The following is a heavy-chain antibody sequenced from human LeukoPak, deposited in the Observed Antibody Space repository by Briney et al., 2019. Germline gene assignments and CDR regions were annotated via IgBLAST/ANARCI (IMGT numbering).Heavy chain of an antibody. CDR2: IYYSGST. J-gene: IGHJ4*02. CDR3: ARCSSWQNYYFDY. D-gene: IGHD6-13*01. V-gene: IGHV4-59*01. Sequence: SETLSLTCNVSGGSISSYYWSWIRQPPGKGLEWIGYIYYSGSTSYNPSLKSRVTISVDTSKNQFSLKLSSVTAADTAVYYCARCSSWQNYYFDYWGQGTLVTVCS. CDR1: GGSISSYY.